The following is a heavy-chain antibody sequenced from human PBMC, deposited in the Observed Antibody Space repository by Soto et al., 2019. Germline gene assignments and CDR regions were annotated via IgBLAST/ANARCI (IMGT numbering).Heavy chain of an antibody. J-gene: IGHJ4*02. CDR1: GFTFSSYW. Sequence: GGSLRLSCAASGFTFSSYWMHWVRQAPGKGLVWVSRINSDGSSTSYADSVKGRFTISRDNAKNTLYLQMNSLRAEDTAVYYCVKGYYSSSRFDYWGQGALVTVSS. V-gene: IGHV3-74*01. D-gene: IGHD3-22*01. CDR3: VKGYYSSSRFDY. CDR2: INSDGSST.